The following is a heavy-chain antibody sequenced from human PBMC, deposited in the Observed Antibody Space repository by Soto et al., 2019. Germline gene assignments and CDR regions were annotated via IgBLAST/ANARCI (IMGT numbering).Heavy chain of an antibody. V-gene: IGHV1-69*13. CDR3: ARFLHVVAAKPKNAFDI. Sequence: SVKVSCKASGYTFTSYGISWVRQAPGQGLEWMGGIIPIFGTANYAQKFQGRVTITADESTSTAYMELSSLRSEDTAVYYCARFLHVVAAKPKNAFDIWGQGTMVTVSS. CDR1: GYTFTSYG. CDR2: IIPIFGTA. J-gene: IGHJ3*02. D-gene: IGHD2-15*01.